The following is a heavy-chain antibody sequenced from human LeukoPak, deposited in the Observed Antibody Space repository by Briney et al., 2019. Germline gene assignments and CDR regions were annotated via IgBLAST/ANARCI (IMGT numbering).Heavy chain of an antibody. D-gene: IGHD2-2*01. CDR2: INPNSGGT. CDR1: GYTFTGYY. V-gene: IGHV1-2*02. J-gene: IGHJ4*02. CDR3: ARANALYCSSTSCLFDY. Sequence: ASVTVSCKASGYTFTGYYMHGVRQAPGQGREWMAWINPNSGGTYYAQNFHDGITMTRDTSISTAYMELSRLRSDDTAIYYCARANALYCSSTSCLFDYWGQGTLVTVSS.